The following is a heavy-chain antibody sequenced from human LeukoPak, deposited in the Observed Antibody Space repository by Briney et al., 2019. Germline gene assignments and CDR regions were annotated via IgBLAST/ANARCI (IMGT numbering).Heavy chain of an antibody. D-gene: IGHD3-22*01. CDR2: IYYGGST. CDR3: ARTSPYDSSGPLFDY. J-gene: IGHJ4*02. Sequence: SETLSLTCTVSGGSISSYYWSWIRQPPGKGLEWIGYIYYGGSTNYNPSLKSRVTISVDTSKNQFFLKLSSVTAADTAVYYCARTSPYDSSGPLFDYWGQGTLVTVSS. CDR1: GGSISSYY. V-gene: IGHV4-59*01.